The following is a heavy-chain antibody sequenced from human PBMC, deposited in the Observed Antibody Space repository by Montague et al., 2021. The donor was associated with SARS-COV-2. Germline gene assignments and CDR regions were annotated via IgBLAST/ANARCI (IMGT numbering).Heavy chain of an antibody. CDR1: GFTFSSYS. CDR2: ISSSTNII. D-gene: IGHD6-6*01. V-gene: IGHV3-48*04. Sequence: SLRLSCAASGFTFSSYSVNWVRQAPGKGLEWISYISSSTNIIYYADSVKGRFTISRDNARNSLYLGMNSLRVDDTAVYYCAKDLVLRAARPDALDVWGQGTVVTVSS. CDR3: AKDLVLRAARPDALDV. J-gene: IGHJ3*01.